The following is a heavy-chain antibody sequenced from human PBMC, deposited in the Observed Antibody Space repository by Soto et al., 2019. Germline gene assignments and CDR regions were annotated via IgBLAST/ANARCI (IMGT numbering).Heavy chain of an antibody. CDR2: IYYSGST. CDR3: ARTTYSSGWTPFDY. J-gene: IGHJ4*02. CDR1: GGSISSYY. V-gene: IGHV4-59*01. D-gene: IGHD6-19*01. Sequence: PSETLSLTCTVSGGSISSYYWSWIRQPPGKGLEWIGYIYYSGSTNYNPSLKSRVTISVDTSKNQFSLKLSSVTAADTAVYYCARTTYSSGWTPFDYWCQGTLVNVSS.